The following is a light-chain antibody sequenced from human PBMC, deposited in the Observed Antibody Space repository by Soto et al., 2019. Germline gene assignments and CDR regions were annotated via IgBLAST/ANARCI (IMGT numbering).Light chain of an antibody. CDR3: QQYGSSPYT. CDR1: QSVSSNY. CDR2: RAS. J-gene: IGKJ2*01. V-gene: IGKV3-20*01. Sequence: DIVLTQSPGTLSLSPGERATLSCRASQSVSSNYLAWYQQKPGQTPKVLIYRASTRATGIPDRFSGSGSGTDFTLTISRLEPEDFAVYYCQQYGSSPYTFAQGTKLEI.